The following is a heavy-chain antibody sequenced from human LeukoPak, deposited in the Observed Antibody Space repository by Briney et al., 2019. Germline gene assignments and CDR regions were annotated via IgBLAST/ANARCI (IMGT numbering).Heavy chain of an antibody. Sequence: PSQTLSLTCTVSGGSISSGGYYWSWIRQHPGKGLEWIGYIYYSGSTYYNPSLKSRVTISVDTSKNQFSLKLSSVTAADTAVYYCAGGAVAGTVSVLTKPPLAYYFDYWGQGTLVTVSS. CDR1: GGSISSGGYY. V-gene: IGHV4-31*03. CDR3: AGGAVAGTVSVLTKPPLAYYFDY. D-gene: IGHD6-19*01. J-gene: IGHJ4*02. CDR2: IYYSGST.